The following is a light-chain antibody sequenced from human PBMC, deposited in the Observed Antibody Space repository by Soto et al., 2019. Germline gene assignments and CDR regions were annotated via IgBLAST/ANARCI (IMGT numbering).Light chain of an antibody. CDR2: EVS. CDR3: NSYTSISTQV. CDR1: STDVGSYIY. V-gene: IGLV2-14*01. Sequence: QSALTRPASVSGSPGQSITISCTGTSTDVGSYIYVSWYQQHPGKAPKLMIYEVSNRPSGVSNRFSGSKSGNTASLTISGLQAEDEADYYCNSYTSISTQVFGTGTKVTVL. J-gene: IGLJ1*01.